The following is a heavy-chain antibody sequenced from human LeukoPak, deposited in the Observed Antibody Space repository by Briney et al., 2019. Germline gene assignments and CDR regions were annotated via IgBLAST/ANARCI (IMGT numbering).Heavy chain of an antibody. CDR2: IDSSGST. V-gene: IGHV4-4*07. CDR3: ARGVGGSSWYFDY. J-gene: IGHJ4*02. Sequence: SETLSLTCTVFGGSISTYYWSWIRQPAGKGLEWIGRIDSSGSTDYNPSLKSRVTMSVDTSKNQFSLKLSSVTAADTAVYYCARGVGGSSWYFDYWGQGTLVTVSS. D-gene: IGHD6-13*01. CDR1: GGSISTYY.